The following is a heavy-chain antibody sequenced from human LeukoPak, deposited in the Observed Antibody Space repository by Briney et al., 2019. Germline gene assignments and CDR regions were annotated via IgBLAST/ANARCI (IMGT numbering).Heavy chain of an antibody. CDR1: GGSISIGDYY. CDR3: ASVSGSGSYFSC. CDR2: IYYSGST. D-gene: IGHD3-10*01. V-gene: IGHV4-30-4*01. Sequence: SQTLSLTCTVSGGSISIGDYYWSWIRQPPGKGLEWIGYIYYSGSTYYNPSLKSRVTISVDTSKNQFSLKLSSVTAADTAVYYCASVSGSGSYFSCWGQGTLVTVSS. J-gene: IGHJ4*02.